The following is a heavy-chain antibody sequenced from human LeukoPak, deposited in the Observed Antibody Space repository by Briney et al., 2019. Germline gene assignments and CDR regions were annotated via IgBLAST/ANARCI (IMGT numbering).Heavy chain of an antibody. CDR2: IIPILGIA. Sequence: SVKVSCKASGGTFSSYTIRWVRQAPGQGLEWMGRIIPILGIANYAQKFQGRVTITADKSTSTAYMELSSLRSEDTAVYYCARTDYGDYVEFLYGMDVWGQGTTVTVSS. D-gene: IGHD4-17*01. J-gene: IGHJ6*02. CDR3: ARTDYGDYVEFLYGMDV. CDR1: GGTFSSYT. V-gene: IGHV1-69*02.